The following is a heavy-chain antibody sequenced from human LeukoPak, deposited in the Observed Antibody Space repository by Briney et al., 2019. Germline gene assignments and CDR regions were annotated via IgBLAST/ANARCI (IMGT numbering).Heavy chain of an antibody. Sequence: GGSLRLSCAASGFTFSSYWMHWVRQAPGKGLVWVSNINSHGSSTTYADSVKGRFTISRDNAKNTLYLQMNGLRAEDTAVYYCARNVGSGWLGNWGQGTLVTVSS. CDR3: ARNVGSGWLGN. CDR1: GFTFSSYW. V-gene: IGHV3-74*01. CDR2: INSHGSST. J-gene: IGHJ4*02. D-gene: IGHD6-19*01.